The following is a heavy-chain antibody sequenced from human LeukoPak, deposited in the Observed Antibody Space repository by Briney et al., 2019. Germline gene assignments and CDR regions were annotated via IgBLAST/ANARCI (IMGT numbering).Heavy chain of an antibody. CDR1: GGSISSSSYY. J-gene: IGHJ4*02. CDR2: IYYSGST. CDR3: ARSSYSSSPFDFDY. D-gene: IGHD6-6*01. V-gene: IGHV4-39*07. Sequence: SETLSPTCTVSGGSISSSSYYWGWIRQPPGKGLEWIGSIYYSGSTYYNPSLKSRVTISVDASKNQFSLKLSSVTAADTAVYYCARSSYSSSPFDFDYWGQGTLVTVSS.